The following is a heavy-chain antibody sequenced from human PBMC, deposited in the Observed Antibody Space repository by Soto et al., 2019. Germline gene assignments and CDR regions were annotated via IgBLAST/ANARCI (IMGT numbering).Heavy chain of an antibody. CDR3: ARFGRIAARPY. CDR1: GGSIGSGGYY. J-gene: IGHJ4*02. CDR2: IYYSGST. D-gene: IGHD6-6*01. Sequence: SETLSLTCTVSGGSIGSGGYYWSWIRQHPGKGLEWIGYIYYSGSTYYNPSLKSRVTISVDTSKNQFSLKLSSVTAADTAVYYCARFGRIAARPYWGQGTLVTVSS. V-gene: IGHV4-31*03.